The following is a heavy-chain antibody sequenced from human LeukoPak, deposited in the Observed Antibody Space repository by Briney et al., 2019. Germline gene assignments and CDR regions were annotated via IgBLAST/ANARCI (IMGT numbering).Heavy chain of an antibody. D-gene: IGHD4-17*01. CDR1: GGSISSYY. V-gene: IGHV4-59*01. J-gene: IGHJ3*02. CDR3: ARDPTVTTSGGIAFDI. CDR2: IYYSGST. Sequence: SETLSLTCTVSGGSISSYYWSWIRQPPGKGLEWIGYIYYSGSTNYNPSLKSRVTISVDTSKNQFSLKLSSVTVADTAVYYCARDPTVTTSGGIAFDIWGHGTMVTVSS.